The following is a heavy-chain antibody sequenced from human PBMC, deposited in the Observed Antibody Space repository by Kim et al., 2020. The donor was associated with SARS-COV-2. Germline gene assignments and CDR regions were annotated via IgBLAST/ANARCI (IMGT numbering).Heavy chain of an antibody. D-gene: IGHD4-17*01. Sequence: SETLSLTCTVSGDSITSGSTHWSWIRQHPGKGLEWIGYIHYTGSTYYNPSLKSRLTMSLDTSKNHFSLNLTSVTAADTAVYYCASVKSYGGEKSFDYWG. V-gene: IGHV4-31*03. CDR2: IHYTGST. J-gene: IGHJ4*01. CDR3: ASVKSYGGEKSFDY. CDR1: GDSITSGSTH.